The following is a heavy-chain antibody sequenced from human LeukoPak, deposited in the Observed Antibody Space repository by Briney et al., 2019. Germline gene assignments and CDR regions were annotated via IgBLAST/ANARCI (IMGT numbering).Heavy chain of an antibody. D-gene: IGHD4-17*01. CDR1: GFTFSSYA. J-gene: IGHJ3*02. Sequence: QPGGSLRLSCAASGFTFSSYAVGWVRQAPGKGLEWVSGISGSGGSTYYADSVQGRFTISRDNSKNTLYLQMNSLRAEDTAVYYCAKVSTVTTRWEPVGNITFDIWGQGTMVTVSS. V-gene: IGHV3-23*01. CDR2: ISGSGGST. CDR3: AKVSTVTTRWEPVGNITFDI.